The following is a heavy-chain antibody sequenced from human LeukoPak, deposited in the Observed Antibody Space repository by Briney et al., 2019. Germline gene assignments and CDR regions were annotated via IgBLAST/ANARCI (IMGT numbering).Heavy chain of an antibody. CDR2: INHSGST. CDR3: ARGGRHIVVVTAILYYYYYMDV. D-gene: IGHD2-21*02. Sequence: SETLSLTCAVYGGSFSGYYWSWIRQPPGKGLEWIGEINHSGSTNYNPSLKSRVTISVDTSKNQFSLKLSSVTASDTAVYYCARGGRHIVVVTAILYYYYYMDVWGKGTTVTISS. V-gene: IGHV4-34*01. J-gene: IGHJ6*03. CDR1: GGSFSGYY.